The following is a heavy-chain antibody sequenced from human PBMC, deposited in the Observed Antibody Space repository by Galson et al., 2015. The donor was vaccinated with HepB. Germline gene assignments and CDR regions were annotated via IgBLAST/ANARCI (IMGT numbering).Heavy chain of an antibody. CDR1: GFIVRTSY. CDR2: ISRTSSYI. Sequence: SLRLSCAASGFIVRTSYMSWVRQAPGKGLEWVAAISRTSSYIYYAESVKGRFTISRDNAKDSVYLQMNSLRADDTAVYYCGRDERRCGSSILSCYPSDYWGQGTLVTVSP. D-gene: IGHD2-2*01. CDR3: GRDERRCGSSILSCYPSDY. V-gene: IGHV3-21*01. J-gene: IGHJ4*01.